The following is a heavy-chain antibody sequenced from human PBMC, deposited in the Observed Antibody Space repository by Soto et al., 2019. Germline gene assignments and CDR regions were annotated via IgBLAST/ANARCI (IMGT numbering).Heavy chain of an antibody. J-gene: IGHJ4*02. CDR2: INAGNGNT. V-gene: IGHV1-3*05. Sequence: QVQLVQSGAEEKKPGASVKVSCKASGYTFTSYAMHWVRQAPGQRLEWMGWINAGNGNTKYSQKFQGRVTISRDTSASTAYMELSSLRSEDTAVYYCARDLFLYGGSFADYWGQGTLVTVSS. CDR1: GYTFTSYA. D-gene: IGHD3-16*01. CDR3: ARDLFLYGGSFADY.